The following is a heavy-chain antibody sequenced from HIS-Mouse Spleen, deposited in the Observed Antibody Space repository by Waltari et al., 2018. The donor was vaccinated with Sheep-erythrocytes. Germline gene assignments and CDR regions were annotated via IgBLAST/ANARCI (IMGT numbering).Heavy chain of an antibody. CDR2: IYYSGST. CDR1: GGSISSSSYY. Sequence: QLQLQESGPGLVKPSETLPLTCTVSGGSISSSSYYWGWIRQPPGKGLEWIGSIYYSGSTYYNPPLKSRVPISVDTSKNQFSLKLSSVTAADTAVYYCARRNTYYDFWSGYYHDAFDIWGQGTMVTVSS. J-gene: IGHJ3*02. D-gene: IGHD3-3*01. V-gene: IGHV4-39*01. CDR3: ARRNTYYDFWSGYYHDAFDI.